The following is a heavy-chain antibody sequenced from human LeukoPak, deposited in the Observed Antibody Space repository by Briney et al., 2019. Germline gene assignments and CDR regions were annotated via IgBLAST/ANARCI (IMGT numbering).Heavy chain of an antibody. CDR2: FTSSSDRA. CDR1: GFTITNYA. V-gene: IGHV3-23*01. Sequence: GGSLRLFCAASGFTITNYALSWVRQTPGKGLEGVSSFTSSSDRAYYADSVKGRFTISRDTSKNTMYLQMNSLRAEDTAVYYCARDERSGWYPYYYYGMDVWGQGTTVTVSS. CDR3: ARDERSGWYPYYYYGMDV. D-gene: IGHD6-19*01. J-gene: IGHJ6*02.